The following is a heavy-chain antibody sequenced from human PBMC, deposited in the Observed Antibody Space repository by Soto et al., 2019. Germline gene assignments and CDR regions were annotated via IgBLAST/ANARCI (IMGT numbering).Heavy chain of an antibody. CDR1: GFTFSADA. V-gene: IGHV3-23*01. D-gene: IGHD1-1*01. CDR3: AKFEAHPLEYWYLDF. Sequence: EVQLLESGGGLVQPGGSLRLSCAASGFTFSADAMGWVRQAPGKGLEWVSTIHGGGGATHYADSVKGRFTISRDDSKNTLYAQMNSLRAEDTSVYYCAKFEAHPLEYWYLDFWGRGTLVTVSS. CDR2: IHGGGGAT. J-gene: IGHJ2*01.